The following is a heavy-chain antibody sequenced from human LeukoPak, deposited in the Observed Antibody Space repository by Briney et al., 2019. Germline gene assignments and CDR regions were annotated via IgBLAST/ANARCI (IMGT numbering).Heavy chain of an antibody. Sequence: SETLSLTCTVSGGSISSSSYYWGWIRQPPGKGLEWIGSIYYSGTTYYNPSLKSRVTISVDTSKNQFSLKLSSVTAADTAVFYCARLWVTARDALDIWGQGTMVTVSS. V-gene: IGHV4-39*01. D-gene: IGHD1-26*01. CDR3: ARLWVTARDALDI. CDR2: IYYSGTT. CDR1: GGSISSSSYY. J-gene: IGHJ3*02.